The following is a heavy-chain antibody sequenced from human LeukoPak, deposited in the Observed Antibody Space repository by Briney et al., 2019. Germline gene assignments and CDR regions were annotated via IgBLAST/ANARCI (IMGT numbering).Heavy chain of an antibody. D-gene: IGHD5-24*01. CDR3: ARSPGWLQSTFDF. CDR1: AITFSSHE. J-gene: IGHJ4*02. Sequence: GGSLRLSCAASAITFSSHEMNWVRQAPGKGLEWVSHISSTGSTMYYADSVKGRFTISRDNAKNSLYLQMNSLRAEDTAVYYCARSPGWLQSTFDFWGQGTPVTVSS. CDR2: ISSTGSTM. V-gene: IGHV3-48*03.